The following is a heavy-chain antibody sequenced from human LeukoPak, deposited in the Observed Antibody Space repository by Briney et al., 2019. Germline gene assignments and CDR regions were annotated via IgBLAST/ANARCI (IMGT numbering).Heavy chain of an antibody. J-gene: IGHJ6*02. V-gene: IGHV4-34*01. Sequence: SETLSLTCAVYGGSFSGYYWSWIRQPPGKGLEWIGEINHSGSTNYNPSLKSRVTISVDTSKNQFSLKLSSVTAADTAVYYCARGGGRTLRTRPLAAQYGMDVWGQGTTVTVSS. CDR1: GGSFSGYY. CDR3: ARGGGRTLRTRPLAAQYGMDV. CDR2: INHSGST. D-gene: IGHD2-15*01.